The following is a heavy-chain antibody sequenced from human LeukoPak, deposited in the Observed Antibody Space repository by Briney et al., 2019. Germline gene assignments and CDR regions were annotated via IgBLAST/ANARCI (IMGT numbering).Heavy chain of an antibody. V-gene: IGHV1-69*06. D-gene: IGHD6-13*01. Sequence: ASVKVSCKASGGTFSSYAISWVRQAPGQGLEWMGGIIPIFGTSNYAHKFQGRVTITADKSTSTAYMELSSLRSEDTAVYYCARGLYSSSWYFDSWGQGTLVTVSS. CDR2: IIPIFGTS. J-gene: IGHJ4*02. CDR3: ARGLYSSSWYFDS. CDR1: GGTFSSYA.